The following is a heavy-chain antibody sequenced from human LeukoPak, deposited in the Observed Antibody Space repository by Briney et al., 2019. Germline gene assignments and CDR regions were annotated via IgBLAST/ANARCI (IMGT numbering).Heavy chain of an antibody. CDR3: ARDGGITGTTSRGSFDY. CDR2: ISSSSSYI. CDR1: GFTFSSYS. D-gene: IGHD1-7*01. Sequence: KSGGSLRLSCAASGFTFSSYSMNWVRQAPGKGLEWVSSISSSSSYIYYADSVKGRFTISRDNAKNSLYLQMNSLRAEDTAVYYCARDGGITGTTSRGSFDYWGQGTLVTVSS. J-gene: IGHJ4*02. V-gene: IGHV3-21*01.